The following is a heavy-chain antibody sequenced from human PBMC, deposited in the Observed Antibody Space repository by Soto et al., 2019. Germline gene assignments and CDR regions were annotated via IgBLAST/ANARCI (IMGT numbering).Heavy chain of an antibody. CDR3: ARDGSGRIAARLGWFDP. J-gene: IGHJ5*02. Sequence: SETLSLTCTVSGGSVSSGSYYWIWIRQPPGKGLEWIGYIYYSGSTNYNPSLKSRVTISVDTSKNQFSLKLSSVTAADTAVYYCARDGSGRIAARLGWFDPWGQGTLVTVYS. CDR1: GGSVSSGSYY. D-gene: IGHD6-6*01. V-gene: IGHV4-61*01. CDR2: IYYSGST.